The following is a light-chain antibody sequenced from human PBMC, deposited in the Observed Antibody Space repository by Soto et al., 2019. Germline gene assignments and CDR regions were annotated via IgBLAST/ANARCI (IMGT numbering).Light chain of an antibody. CDR2: GNS. CDR1: SPNIGAGYD. J-gene: IGLJ2*01. V-gene: IGLV1-40*01. CDR3: QSYDSSLSGSNVV. Sequence: QPVLTQPPSVSGAPGQRVTISCTGSSPNIGAGYDVHWYQQLPGTAPKLLIYGNSNRPSGVPDRFSGSKSGTSASLAITGLQAEDEADYYCQSYDSSLSGSNVVFGGGTKVTVL.